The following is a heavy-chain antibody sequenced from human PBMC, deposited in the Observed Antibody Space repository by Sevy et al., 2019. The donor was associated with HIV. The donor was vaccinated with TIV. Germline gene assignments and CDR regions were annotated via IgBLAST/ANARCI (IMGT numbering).Heavy chain of an antibody. V-gene: IGHV4-39*02. CDR1: GDSISSNNFY. J-gene: IGHJ4*01. CDR3: AREAEALDY. CDR2: IYYTGST. D-gene: IGHD6-19*01. Sequence: SETLSLTCTVSGDSISSNNFYWGWVRQPPEKGLEWIGSIYYTGSTYYNPSLKSRVTISVDTSKNQFSLKLTSVTAADTAVYYCAREAEALDYWGQGTLVTVSS.